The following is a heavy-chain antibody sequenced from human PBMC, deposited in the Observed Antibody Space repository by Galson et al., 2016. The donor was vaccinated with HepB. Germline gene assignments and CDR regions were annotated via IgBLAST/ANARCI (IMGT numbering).Heavy chain of an antibody. CDR1: GNSSSTQW. V-gene: IGHV5-51*01. CDR3: TRMDYYGGTNWFDP. Sequence: QSGAEVKEPGESLKTSCNISGNSSSTQWIAWVRQMPGKGLEWMGIIYPGDSDTRYSPSFQGQVTISADRSISTAYLQWSSLKASDTAMYYCTRMDYYGGTNWFDPWGQGTLVTVSS. J-gene: IGHJ5*02. CDR2: IYPGDSDT. D-gene: IGHD4-23*01.